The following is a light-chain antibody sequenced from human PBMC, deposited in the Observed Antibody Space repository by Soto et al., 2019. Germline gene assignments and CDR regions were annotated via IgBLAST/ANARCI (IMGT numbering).Light chain of an antibody. CDR2: EAT. V-gene: IGLV2-8*01. CDR3: SSYADSNNVL. J-gene: IGLJ3*02. Sequence: QSVLTQPPSASGSPGQSVTISCTGTSSDVGGYKYVSWYQQHPGKAPKLLIYEATQRPSGVPDRFSGSKSGTTAYLTVSGLQAEDEADYYCSSYADSNNVLFGGGTKLTVL. CDR1: SSDVGGYKY.